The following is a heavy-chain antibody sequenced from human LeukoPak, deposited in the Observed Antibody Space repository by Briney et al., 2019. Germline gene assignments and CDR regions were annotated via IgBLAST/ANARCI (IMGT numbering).Heavy chain of an antibody. CDR2: IYYGGST. J-gene: IGHJ4*02. Sequence: PSETLSLTCTVSGGSFSSSSYYWGWIRQPPGKGLEWIGSIYYGGSTYYNPSLKSRVTISVDTSKNQFSLKLSSVTAADTAVYYCAREVGRGWLVAKRKYFDYWGQGTLVTVSS. CDR1: GGSFSSSSYY. D-gene: IGHD6-19*01. CDR3: AREVGRGWLVAKRKYFDY. V-gene: IGHV4-39*02.